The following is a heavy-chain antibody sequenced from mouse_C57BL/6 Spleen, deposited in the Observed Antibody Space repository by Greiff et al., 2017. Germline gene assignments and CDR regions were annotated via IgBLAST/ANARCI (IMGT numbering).Heavy chain of an antibody. CDR2: ISSGGSYT. CDR1: GFPFSSYG. Sequence: DVMLVESGGDLVKPGGSLKLSCAASGFPFSSYGMSWVRQTPDTRLEWVATISSGGSYTYYPDSVKGRFTISRDNAKNTLYRQMSLLKSEDTAMYYCARPLGRGYFDVWGTGTTVTVSS. J-gene: IGHJ1*03. CDR3: ARPLGRGYFDV. D-gene: IGHD4-1*01. V-gene: IGHV5-6*02.